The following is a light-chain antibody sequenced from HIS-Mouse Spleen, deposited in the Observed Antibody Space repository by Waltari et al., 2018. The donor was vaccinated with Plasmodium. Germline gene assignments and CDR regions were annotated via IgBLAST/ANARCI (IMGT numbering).Light chain of an antibody. Sequence: SYELTQPPSVSVSPGQTASITCSGDKLGDKYACWYQQKPGQSPVLVIYQDGKRPSGIPGRFSGSNSGNTATLNISGTQAMDEADYYCQAWDSSTVVFGGGTKLTVL. CDR3: QAWDSSTVV. CDR2: QDG. CDR1: KLGDKY. J-gene: IGLJ2*01. V-gene: IGLV3-1*01.